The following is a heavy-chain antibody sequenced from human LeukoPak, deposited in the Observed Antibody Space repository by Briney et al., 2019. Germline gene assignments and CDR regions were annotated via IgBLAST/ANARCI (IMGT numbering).Heavy chain of an antibody. J-gene: IGHJ4*02. Sequence: ASVTVSCKASGYTFTGYYMHWVRQAPGQGLEWMGWINPNSGGTNYAKKFQGRVTMTRDTSISTAYMELSRLRSDDTAVYYCARGLRATTNYWGQGTLVTVSS. D-gene: IGHD1-26*01. V-gene: IGHV1-2*02. CDR3: ARGLRATTNY. CDR1: GYTFTGYY. CDR2: INPNSGGT.